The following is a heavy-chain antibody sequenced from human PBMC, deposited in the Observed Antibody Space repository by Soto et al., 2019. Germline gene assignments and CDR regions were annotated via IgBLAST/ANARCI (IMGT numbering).Heavy chain of an antibody. Sequence: SGPTLVKPTQTLTLTCTFSGFSLSTSQVGVGWIRQPPGKALEWLALIYWNDDKRYSPSLKSRLTITKDTSKNQVVLTMTNMDPVDTATYYCAHRRAGAMTAYFDYWGQGTLVTVSS. J-gene: IGHJ4*02. D-gene: IGHD2-21*02. CDR1: GFSLSTSQVG. CDR3: AHRRAGAMTAYFDY. CDR2: IYWNDDK. V-gene: IGHV2-5*01.